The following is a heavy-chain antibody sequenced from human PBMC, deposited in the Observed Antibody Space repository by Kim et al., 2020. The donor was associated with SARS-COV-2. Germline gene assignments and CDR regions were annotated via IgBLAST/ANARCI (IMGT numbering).Heavy chain of an antibody. Sequence: ASVKVSCKASGYTFTSYGISWVRQAPGQGLEWMGWISPYNGHTNYIQNLQGRVTMTTDTSTSTAYMELGSLTSDDTAIYYCATGGQGDYCGQGTLVTVSS. CDR1: GYTFTSYG. CDR3: ATGGQGDY. J-gene: IGHJ4*02. CDR2: ISPYNGHT. V-gene: IGHV1-18*01. D-gene: IGHD3-16*01.